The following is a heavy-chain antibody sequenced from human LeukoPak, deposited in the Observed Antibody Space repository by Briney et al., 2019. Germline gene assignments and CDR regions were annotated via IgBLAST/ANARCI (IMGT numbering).Heavy chain of an antibody. CDR3: ARPTYYYDSSGPQEY. CDR1: GFTFSDYY. D-gene: IGHD3-22*01. V-gene: IGHV3-11*01. J-gene: IGHJ4*02. Sequence: GGSLRHSCAASGFTFSDYYMSWIRQAPGKGLEWFSYISNRGDTIYYADSVKGRFTISRDNAKNSLYLQMNSLRAEDTAMYYCARPTYYYDSSGPQEYWGQGTLVTVSS. CDR2: ISNRGDTI.